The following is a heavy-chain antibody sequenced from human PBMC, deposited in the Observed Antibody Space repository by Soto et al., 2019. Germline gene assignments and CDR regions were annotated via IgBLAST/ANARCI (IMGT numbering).Heavy chain of an antibody. J-gene: IGHJ4*02. CDR3: ARYYYGSGSYQDY. CDR1: GGSISSGDYY. D-gene: IGHD3-10*01. Sequence: SETLSLTCTVSGGSISSGDYYWSWIRQPPGKGLEWIGYIYYSGSTYYNPSLKSRVTISVDTSNNQFSLKLTSVTAADTAVYYCARYYYGSGSYQDYWGQGTLGTVSS. CDR2: IYYSGST. V-gene: IGHV4-30-4*01.